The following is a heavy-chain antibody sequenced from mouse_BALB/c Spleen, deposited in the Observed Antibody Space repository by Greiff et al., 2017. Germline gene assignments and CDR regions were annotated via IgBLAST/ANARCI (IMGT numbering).Heavy chain of an antibody. CDR1: GISITTGNYR. CDR2: IYYSGTI. Sequence: EVKLMESGPGLVKPSQTVSLTCTVTGISITTGNYRWSWIRQFPGNKLEWIGYIYYSGTITYNPSLTSRTTITRDTSKNQFFLEMNSLTAEDTATYYCARADSSGYAMDYWGQGTSVTVSS. CDR3: ARADSSGYAMDY. D-gene: IGHD3-2*01. V-gene: IGHV3-5*02. J-gene: IGHJ4*01.